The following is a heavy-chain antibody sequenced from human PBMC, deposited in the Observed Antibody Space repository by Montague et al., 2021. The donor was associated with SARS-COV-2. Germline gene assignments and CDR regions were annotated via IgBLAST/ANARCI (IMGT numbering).Heavy chain of an antibody. Sequence: SVKVSCKASGYTFTSDCISWVRQAPGQGLEWIGWISAYNGNTNYAQKLQGRVTMTTDTSTSTAYMELRSLRSDDTAVYYCARHLIAVYGMDVWGQGTTVTVSS. D-gene: IGHD6-19*01. CDR3: ARHLIAVYGMDV. CDR1: GYTFTSDC. V-gene: IGHV1-18*01. J-gene: IGHJ6*02. CDR2: ISAYNGNT.